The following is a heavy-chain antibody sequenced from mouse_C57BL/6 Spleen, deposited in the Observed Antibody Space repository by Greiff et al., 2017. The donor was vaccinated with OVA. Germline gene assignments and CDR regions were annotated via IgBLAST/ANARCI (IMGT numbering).Heavy chain of an antibody. Sequence: EVQVVESGGGLVKPGGSLKLSCAASGFTFSDYGMHWVRQAPEKGLEWVAYISSGSSTIYYADTVKGRFTFSRDNATNTLFLQRTSLRSEDTAMYDCAGVDYYSPMDYWGQGTSVTVSS. CDR2: ISSGSSTI. D-gene: IGHD2-12*01. V-gene: IGHV5-17*01. CDR1: GFTFSDYG. J-gene: IGHJ4*01. CDR3: AGVDYYSPMDY.